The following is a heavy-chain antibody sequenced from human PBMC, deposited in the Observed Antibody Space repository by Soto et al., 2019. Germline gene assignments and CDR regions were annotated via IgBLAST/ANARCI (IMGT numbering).Heavy chain of an antibody. CDR2: ISGSGGST. CDR1: GFTFSSYA. D-gene: IGHD6-13*01. V-gene: IGHV3-23*01. J-gene: IGHJ6*02. CDR3: AKDPQQPPSDYRMDV. Sequence: GGTLRLSCSASGFTFSSYAMSWVRQAPGKGLEWVSAISGSGGSTYYADSVKGRFTISRDNSKNTLYLQMNSLRAEDTAVYYCAKDPQQPPSDYRMDVWGQGTTVTVSS.